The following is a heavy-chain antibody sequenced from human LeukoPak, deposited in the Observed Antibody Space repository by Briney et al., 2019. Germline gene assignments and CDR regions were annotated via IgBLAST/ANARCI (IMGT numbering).Heavy chain of an antibody. CDR3: ASDFITMVRGVMGY. CDR1: GYTVSELS. V-gene: IGHV1-24*01. Sequence: ASVKVSCKVSGYTVSELSMHWVRQAPGKGLEWMGGFDPEDGETIYAQNFQGRVTMTEDTSTDTAYMELSRLRSDDTAVYYCASDFITMVRGVMGYWGQGTLVTVSS. J-gene: IGHJ4*02. D-gene: IGHD3-10*01. CDR2: FDPEDGET.